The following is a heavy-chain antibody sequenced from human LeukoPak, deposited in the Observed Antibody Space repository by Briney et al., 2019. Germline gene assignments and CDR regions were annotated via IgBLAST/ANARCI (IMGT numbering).Heavy chain of an antibody. V-gene: IGHV1-69*01. D-gene: IGHD6-13*01. Sequence: GSSVKVSCKASGGTFSSYAISWVRQAPGQGLEWMGGIIPIFGTANYAQKFQGRATITADESTSTAYMELSSLRSEDTAVYYCARLRYSSSWEYGYYYGMDVWGQGTTVTVSS. CDR1: GGTFSSYA. CDR2: IIPIFGTA. CDR3: ARLRYSSSWEYGYYYGMDV. J-gene: IGHJ6*02.